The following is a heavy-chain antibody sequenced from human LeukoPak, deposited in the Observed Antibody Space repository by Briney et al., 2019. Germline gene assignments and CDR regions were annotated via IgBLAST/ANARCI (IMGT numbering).Heavy chain of an antibody. CDR2: INPNSGGT. J-gene: IGHJ4*02. Sequence: GASVKVSCKASGYTFTGYYMHWVRQAPGQGLEWMGWINPNSGGTNYAQKFQGWVTMTRDTSISTAYMELSRLRSDDTAVYYCARSSYCGGDCYYPFDYWGQGTLVTVSS. CDR3: ARSSYCGGDCYYPFDY. CDR1: GYTFTGYY. D-gene: IGHD2-21*02. V-gene: IGHV1-2*04.